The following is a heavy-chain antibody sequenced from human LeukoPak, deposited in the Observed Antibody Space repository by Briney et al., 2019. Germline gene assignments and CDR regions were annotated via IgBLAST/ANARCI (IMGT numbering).Heavy chain of an antibody. CDR1: GGSISSYY. Sequence: SSETLSLTCTVSGGSISSYYWSWIRQPPGKGLEWIGYIYYSGSTNYNPSLKSRVTISVDTSKNQFSLKLSSVTAADTAVYYCARETYDFWSGYHTEAFDIWGQGTMVTVSS. CDR2: IYYSGST. CDR3: ARETYDFWSGYHTEAFDI. J-gene: IGHJ3*02. V-gene: IGHV4-59*01. D-gene: IGHD3-3*01.